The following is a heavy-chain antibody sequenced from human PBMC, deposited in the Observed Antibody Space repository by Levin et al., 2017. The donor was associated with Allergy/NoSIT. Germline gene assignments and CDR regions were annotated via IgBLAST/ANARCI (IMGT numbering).Heavy chain of an antibody. D-gene: IGHD2-2*01. V-gene: IGHV3-74*01. CDR2: INVDGTST. Sequence: GGSLRLSCAASGSSFSRYWMHWVRQAPGKGLVWVSHINVDGTSTNYADSVKGRFTISRDNAKNTLYLQMNSLRAEDTAVYYCASEVVPAPLYYHYGMDVWGQGTTVTVSS. CDR3: ASEVVPAPLYYHYGMDV. J-gene: IGHJ6*02. CDR1: GSSFSRYW.